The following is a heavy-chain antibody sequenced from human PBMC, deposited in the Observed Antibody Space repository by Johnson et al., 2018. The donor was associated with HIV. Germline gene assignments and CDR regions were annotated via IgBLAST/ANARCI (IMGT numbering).Heavy chain of an antibody. Sequence: QMLLVESGGGVVQPGRSLRLSCAASGFTSSSYAMHWVRQAPGKGLEWVAVISYDGSNKYYADSVKGRFTISRDNSKNTLYLQMNSLSAEDTAVYYCARDFSSSSNAFDIWGQGTMVTVSS. J-gene: IGHJ3*02. V-gene: IGHV3-30-3*01. CDR2: ISYDGSNK. CDR3: ARDFSSSSNAFDI. D-gene: IGHD6-6*01. CDR1: GFTSSSYA.